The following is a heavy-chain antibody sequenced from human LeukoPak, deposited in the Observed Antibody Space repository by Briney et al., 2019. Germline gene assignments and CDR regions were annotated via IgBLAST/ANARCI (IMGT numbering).Heavy chain of an antibody. CDR3: ARDLGSDYFDY. CDR1: GFIFSSYG. J-gene: IGHJ4*02. V-gene: IGHV3-33*01. CDR2: IWFDGSNK. D-gene: IGHD7-27*01. Sequence: GRSLRLSCAASGFIFSSYGIHWVRQAPGRGLEWVAVIWFDGSNKYYTDSVKGQFTISRDNSKNTVYLQMNSLRADDTAVYYCARDLGSDYFDYWGQGTLVTVSS.